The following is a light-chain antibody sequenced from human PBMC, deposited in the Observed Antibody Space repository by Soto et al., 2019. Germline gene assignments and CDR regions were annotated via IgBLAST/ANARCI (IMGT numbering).Light chain of an antibody. Sequence: ETVMTQSPGTLSVSPGESATLSCRASQSVSSDLAWYQQKPGQAPRLLIYHTSTRATGIPARFSGSGSGTNFTLAISSLQSEDFAVYYCQQYGSSGTFGQGTKVDI. V-gene: IGKV3-15*01. J-gene: IGKJ1*01. CDR2: HTS. CDR1: QSVSSD. CDR3: QQYGSSGT.